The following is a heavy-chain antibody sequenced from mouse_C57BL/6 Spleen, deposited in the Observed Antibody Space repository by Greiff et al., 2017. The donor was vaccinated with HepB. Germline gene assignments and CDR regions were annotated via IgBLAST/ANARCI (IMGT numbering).Heavy chain of an antibody. CDR3: ARHDYGSSYYFDY. V-gene: IGHV5-6*01. Sequence: EVQLVESGGDLVKPGGSLKLSCAASGFTFSSYGMSWVRQTPDKRLEWVATISSGGSYTYYPDSVKGRFTISRDNAKNTLYLHMSSLKSEDTAMYDCARHDYGSSYYFDYLVQGTTLTVSS. CDR2: ISSGGSYT. D-gene: IGHD1-1*01. CDR1: GFTFSSYG. J-gene: IGHJ2*01.